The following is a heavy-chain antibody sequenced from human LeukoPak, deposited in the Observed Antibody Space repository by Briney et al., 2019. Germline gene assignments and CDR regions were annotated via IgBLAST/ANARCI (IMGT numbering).Heavy chain of an antibody. J-gene: IGHJ3*02. CDR2: INPNSGGT. CDR1: GYTFTGYY. D-gene: IGHD3-9*01. Sequence: GASVKVSCKASGYTFTGYYMHWVRQAPGQGLEWMGWINPNSGGTNYAQKFQGWVTMTRDTSISTAYMELSRLRSDDTAVYYCARDRTYYDILTGSSDDAFDIWGQGTMVTVSS. V-gene: IGHV1-2*04. CDR3: ARDRTYYDILTGSSDDAFDI.